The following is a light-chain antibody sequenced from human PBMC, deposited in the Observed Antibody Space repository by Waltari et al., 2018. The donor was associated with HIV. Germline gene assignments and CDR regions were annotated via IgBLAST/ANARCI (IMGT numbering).Light chain of an antibody. CDR3: AAWDDSLNVVV. CDR1: RSNIGVHA. Sequence: QSVLTQPPSVPEGPGQEVIISCSGRRSNIGVHAVNWYQHLPGKPPKLLVFLSVVLASGVSDRFSGSRSGTSASLAITGLQSDDEGLYYCAAWDDSLNVVVFGGGTKLSVL. V-gene: IGLV1-36*01. CDR2: LSV. J-gene: IGLJ2*01.